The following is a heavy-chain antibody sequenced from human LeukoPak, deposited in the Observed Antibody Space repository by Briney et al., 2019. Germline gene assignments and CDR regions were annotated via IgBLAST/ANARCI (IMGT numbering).Heavy chain of an antibody. D-gene: IGHD1-26*01. Sequence: QPGGSLRLSCAASGFTFSSYAMSWVRQVPGKGLEWVSGISGSGGSTYYADSVKGRFTISRDNSKNTLYLQMNSLRAEDTAVYYCAKCLSGSYSFLGYWGQGTLVTVSS. V-gene: IGHV3-23*01. CDR2: ISGSGGST. J-gene: IGHJ4*02. CDR3: AKCLSGSYSFLGY. CDR1: GFTFSSYA.